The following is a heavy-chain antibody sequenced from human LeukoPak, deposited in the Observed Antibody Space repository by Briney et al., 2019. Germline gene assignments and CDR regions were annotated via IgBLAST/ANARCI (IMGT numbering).Heavy chain of an antibody. J-gene: IGHJ4*02. CDR1: GYTLTSYD. V-gene: IGHV1-8*01. CDR2: MNPNSGNT. Sequence: GASVKVSCKASGYTLTSYDINWVRQATGQGLEWMGWMNPNSGNTGYAQKFQGRVTMTRNTSISTAYMELSSLRSEDTAVYYCAIFRGGPTITIFGDYYFDYWGQGTLVTVSS. CDR3: AIFRGGPTITIFGDYYFDY. D-gene: IGHD3-3*01.